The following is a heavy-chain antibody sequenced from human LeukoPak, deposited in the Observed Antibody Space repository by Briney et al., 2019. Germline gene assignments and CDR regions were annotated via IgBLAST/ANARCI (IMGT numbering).Heavy chain of an antibody. V-gene: IGHV4-39*07. D-gene: IGHD3-16*01. J-gene: IGHJ5*02. CDR3: ARRGDYLQTGFDP. Sequence: PSETLSLTCALPGGSISSSPYYWGWIRQPPGKGLECIGSIHNSWSSTYYSLSRKSRVAVALDLSRNLFSLFLGSMSPADTAIYYCARRGDYLQTGFDPWGQGTLVTVAS. CDR2: IHNSWSST. CDR1: GGSISSSPYY.